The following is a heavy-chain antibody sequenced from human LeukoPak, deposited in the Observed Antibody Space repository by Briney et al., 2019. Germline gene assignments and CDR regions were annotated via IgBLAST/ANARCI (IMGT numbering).Heavy chain of an antibody. CDR1: TFAINIYA. D-gene: IGHD3-16*01. CDR3: AKDPDRAYVGAFDS. V-gene: IGHV3-23*01. CDR2: ITVNGGDI. Sequence: GGSLTLSCTPSTFAINIYAMNWVRQAPGKGLEWVSSITVNGGDIYYADSVRGRFTISRDNSKNTLYLQMNSLRAEDTAVYYCAKDPDRAYVGAFDSWDQGTMVTVSS. J-gene: IGHJ3*02.